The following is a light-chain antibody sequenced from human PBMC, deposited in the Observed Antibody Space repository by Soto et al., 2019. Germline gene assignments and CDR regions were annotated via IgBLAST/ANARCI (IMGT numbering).Light chain of an antibody. V-gene: IGLV2-14*01. CDR1: SSDVGGYKY. Sequence: QSVLTQPASVSGSPGQSITISCTGTSSDVGGYKYVSWYQQHPGKAPKLMIYEVSNRPSGVSNCFSGSKSGNTASLTISGLQAEDEADYYCSSYTSSSTYVFGTGTKVTVL. J-gene: IGLJ1*01. CDR3: SSYTSSSTYV. CDR2: EVS.